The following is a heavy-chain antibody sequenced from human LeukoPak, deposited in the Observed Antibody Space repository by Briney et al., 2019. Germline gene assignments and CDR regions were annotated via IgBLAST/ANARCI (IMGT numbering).Heavy chain of an antibody. CDR3: AREGSGTDFDY. D-gene: IGHD6-19*01. Sequence: GGSLRLSCVASGFSFREYPIHWVRQAPGKGLEWVSYISSSSSTIYYADSVKGRFTISRDNAKNSLYLQMNSLRAEDTAVYYCAREGSGTDFDYWGQGTLVTVSS. V-gene: IGHV3-48*01. J-gene: IGHJ4*02. CDR1: GFSFREYP. CDR2: ISSSSSTI.